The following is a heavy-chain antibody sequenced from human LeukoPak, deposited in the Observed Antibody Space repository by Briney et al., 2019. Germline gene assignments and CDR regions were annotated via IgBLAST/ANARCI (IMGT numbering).Heavy chain of an antibody. J-gene: IGHJ4*02. Sequence: GGSLRLSCAASGFTFSSNGMHWVRQAPGKGLEWVAFIRSDGGVKYYADSVKGRFTISRDNSKNTLYLQLNSLRAEDTAVYYCAKDSYDGSNWYIDFRGQGTLVTVSS. CDR1: GFTFSSNG. D-gene: IGHD6-13*01. CDR2: IRSDGGVK. CDR3: AKDSYDGSNWYIDF. V-gene: IGHV3-30*02.